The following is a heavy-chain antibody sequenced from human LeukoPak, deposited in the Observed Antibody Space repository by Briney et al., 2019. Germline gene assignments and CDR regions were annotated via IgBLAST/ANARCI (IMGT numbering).Heavy chain of an antibody. V-gene: IGHV3-30*02. CDR3: AKGLGDQNDVRFGY. J-gene: IGHJ4*02. D-gene: IGHD2-21*02. Sequence: GGSLRLSCAASGFTFSSYGMHWVRQAPGKGLEWVAFIPYDGSNKYYADSVKGRFTISRDNSKNMIYLQVNSLRLEDTAVYYCAKGLGDQNDVRFGYWGQGTLVTVSS. CDR2: IPYDGSNK. CDR1: GFTFSSYG.